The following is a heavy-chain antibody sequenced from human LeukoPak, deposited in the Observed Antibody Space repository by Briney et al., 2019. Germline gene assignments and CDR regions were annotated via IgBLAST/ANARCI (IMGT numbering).Heavy chain of an antibody. CDR1: GYTFTSYY. Sequence: ASVKVSCKASGYTFTSYYMHWVRQAPGQGLEWMGIINPGGGSTSNAQKFQGRVTMTRDTSTSTVYMELSSLRSEDTAVYYCARDLNGGNSAWGQGTLVTVSS. CDR3: ARDLNGGNSA. D-gene: IGHD4-23*01. CDR2: INPGGGST. V-gene: IGHV1-46*01. J-gene: IGHJ5*02.